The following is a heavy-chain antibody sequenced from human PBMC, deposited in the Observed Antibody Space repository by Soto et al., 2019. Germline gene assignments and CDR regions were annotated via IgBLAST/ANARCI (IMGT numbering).Heavy chain of an antibody. V-gene: IGHV4-4*07. CDR1: GGSISSYY. J-gene: IGHJ5*02. Sequence: SETLSLTCTVSGGSISSYYWSWIRQPAGKGLEWIGRIYYSGSTNYNPSLKSRVTISVDTSKNQFSLKLSSVTAADTAVYYCARGSGSYYKGNWSDPWGQGTLVTVSS. D-gene: IGHD3-10*01. CDR2: IYYSGST. CDR3: ARGSGSYYKGNWSDP.